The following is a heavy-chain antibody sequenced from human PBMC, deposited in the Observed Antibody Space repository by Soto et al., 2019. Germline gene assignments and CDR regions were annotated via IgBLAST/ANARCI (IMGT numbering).Heavy chain of an antibody. CDR2: IYYSGSI. Sequence: SETLSLTCTVSGGSISSYYWSWIRQPPGKGLEWIGYIYYSGSINYNPSLKSRVTISVDTSKNQFSLKLSSVTAADTAVYYCARRATGTSRFDPWGQGTQVTVSS. CDR1: GGSISSYY. V-gene: IGHV4-59*01. J-gene: IGHJ5*02. D-gene: IGHD1-1*01. CDR3: ARRATGTSRFDP.